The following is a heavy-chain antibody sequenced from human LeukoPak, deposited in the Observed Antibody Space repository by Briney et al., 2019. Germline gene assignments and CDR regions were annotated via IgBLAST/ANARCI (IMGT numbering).Heavy chain of an antibody. Sequence: GGSLRLSCAAPGFTFSDHYMDWVRQAPGKGLEWVGRTRNKANSYTTEYAASVKGRFTISRDDSKNSLYLQMNSLKTEDTAVYYCASLYGSGKRWVDPWGQGTLVTVSS. CDR3: ASLYGSGKRWVDP. D-gene: IGHD3-10*01. CDR1: GFTFSDHY. J-gene: IGHJ5*02. CDR2: TRNKANSYTT. V-gene: IGHV3-72*01.